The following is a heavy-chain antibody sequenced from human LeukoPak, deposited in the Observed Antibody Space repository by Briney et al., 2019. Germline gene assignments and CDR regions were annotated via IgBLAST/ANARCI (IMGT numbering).Heavy chain of an antibody. CDR3: ARELGSGYYYYYYGMDV. V-gene: IGHV1-69*06. J-gene: IGHJ6*02. D-gene: IGHD3-22*01. CDR2: IIPIFGTA. Sequence: SVKVSCKASGGTFSSYAISWVRQAPGQGLEWMGGIIPIFGTANYAQKFQGRVTITADKSTSTAYMELSSLRSEDTAVYYCARELGSGYYYYYYGMDVWGQGTTVTVSS. CDR1: GGTFSSYA.